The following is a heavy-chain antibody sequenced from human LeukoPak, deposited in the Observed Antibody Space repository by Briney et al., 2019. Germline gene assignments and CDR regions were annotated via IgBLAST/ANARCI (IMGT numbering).Heavy chain of an antibody. D-gene: IGHD2-21*02. CDR2: INPISGGA. V-gene: IGHV1-2*06. CDR3: LRNGGDVKE. Sequence: ASVKVSCKASGYIFTGYYIHWVRQAPGQGLEWMGRINPISGGADYAQRFQGMDTMTRDTSINTAYMELTSLRSDDTAVYYCLRNGGDVKEWGQGTLVTVSS. CDR1: GYIFTGYY. J-gene: IGHJ4*02.